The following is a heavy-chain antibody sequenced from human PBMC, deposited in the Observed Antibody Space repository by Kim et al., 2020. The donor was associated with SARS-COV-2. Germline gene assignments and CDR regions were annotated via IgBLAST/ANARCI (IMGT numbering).Heavy chain of an antibody. J-gene: IGHJ3*02. CDR2: TYYRSKWYN. Sequence: SQTLSLTCAISGDSVSSNSIAWNWIRQSPSRGLEWLGRTYYRSKWYNDYSPSVKGRITISPDTSKNHFSLQLNSVSPEDTAVYYCARGYAFDIWGPGILVTVSS. CDR3: ARGYAFDI. V-gene: IGHV6-1*01. CDR1: GDSVSSNSIA.